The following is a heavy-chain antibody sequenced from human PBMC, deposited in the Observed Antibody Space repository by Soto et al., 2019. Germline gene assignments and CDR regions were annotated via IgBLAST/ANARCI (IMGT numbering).Heavy chain of an antibody. CDR2: IDWDDDK. J-gene: IGHJ4*02. CDR1: GFSLSTSGMC. D-gene: IGHD5-12*01. V-gene: IGHV2-70*01. CDR3: ARSFGYSGYDTYPDKKVVPMTYDY. Sequence: SGPTLVNPTQTLTLTCTFSGFSLSTSGMCVSWIRQPPGKALEWLALIDWDDDKYYSTSLKTRLTISKDTSKNQVVLTMTNMDPVDTATYYCARSFGYSGYDTYPDKKVVPMTYDYWGQGTLVTVSS.